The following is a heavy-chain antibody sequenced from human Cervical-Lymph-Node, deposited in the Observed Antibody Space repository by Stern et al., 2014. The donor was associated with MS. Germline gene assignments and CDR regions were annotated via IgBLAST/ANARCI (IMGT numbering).Heavy chain of an antibody. CDR1: GFTSSSYA. CDR3: AKEGGNWFDP. CDR2: ISNDGTDK. V-gene: IGHV3-30*01. Sequence: VQLVESGGGVVQPGRSLRLSCAASGFTSSSYAMHWVRQAPGKGLEWVAVISNDGTDKYYAGSVKGRFTSSRDISKNTLYLQMNSLRTEDTAVYYCAKEGGNWFDPWGQGTLVTVSP. J-gene: IGHJ5*02.